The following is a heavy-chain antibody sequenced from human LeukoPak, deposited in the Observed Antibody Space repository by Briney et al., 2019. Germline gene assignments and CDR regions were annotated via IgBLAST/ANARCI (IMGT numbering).Heavy chain of an antibody. CDR1: GGSISSGSYY. V-gene: IGHV4-61*02. D-gene: IGHD6-13*01. CDR2: IYTSGST. J-gene: IGHJ5*02. CDR3: ARKEGGQLVNTRRWFDP. Sequence: PSETLSLACTVSGGSISSGSYYWSWIRQPAGKGLEWIGRIYTSGSTNYNPSLKSRVTISLDTSKKQFSLKVKSVTAADTAVYYCARKEGGQLVNTRRWFDPWGQGTLVTVSS.